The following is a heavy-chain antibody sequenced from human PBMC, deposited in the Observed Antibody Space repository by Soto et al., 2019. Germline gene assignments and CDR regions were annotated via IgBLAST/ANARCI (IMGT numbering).Heavy chain of an antibody. CDR2: ISAYNGNT. Sequence: QVQLVQSGAEVKKPGASVKVSCKASGYTFTSYFISWVRQAPGQGLEWMGWISAYNGNTNYVQKLQGSVTMTTDTSTSTAYIGLRSLRSVDTAVYYCARDLPPSDYWGQGTLVTVSS. V-gene: IGHV1-18*01. J-gene: IGHJ4*02. CDR3: ARDLPPSDY. CDR1: GYTFTSYF.